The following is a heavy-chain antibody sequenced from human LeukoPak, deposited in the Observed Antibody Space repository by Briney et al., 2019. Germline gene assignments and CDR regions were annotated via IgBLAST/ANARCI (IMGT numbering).Heavy chain of an antibody. V-gene: IGHV3-74*01. CDR1: GFTFSNYW. CDR2: IKSNGRTT. Sequence: GGSLRLSCAASGFTFSNYWMHWVRQAPGKGLVWVSSIKSNGRTTSYADSVKGRFTISRDNAKNTLYLQMNSLRVEDTAVYYCARDGRLDGYNGIVDNWGQGTLVT. D-gene: IGHD5-24*01. CDR3: ARDGRLDGYNGIVDN. J-gene: IGHJ4*02.